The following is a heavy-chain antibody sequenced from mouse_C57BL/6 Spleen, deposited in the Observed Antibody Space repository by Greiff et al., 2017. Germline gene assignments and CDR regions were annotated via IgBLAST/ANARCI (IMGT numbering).Heavy chain of an antibody. CDR2: IDPETGGT. Sequence: VQLQQSGSALVRPGASVTLSCKASVYTFTDYEMHWVKQTPVHGLEWIGAIDPETGGTAYNQKFKGKAILTADKSSSTAYMELRSLTSEDSAVYYCSRFPDLLLPCRGAMDYWGQGTSVTVSS. CDR3: SRFPDLLLPCRGAMDY. CDR1: VYTFTDYE. J-gene: IGHJ4*01. D-gene: IGHD1-1*01. V-gene: IGHV1-15*01.